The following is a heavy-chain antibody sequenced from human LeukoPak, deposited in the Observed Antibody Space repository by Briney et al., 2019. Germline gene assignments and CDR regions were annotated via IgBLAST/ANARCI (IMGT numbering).Heavy chain of an antibody. J-gene: IGHJ4*02. CDR2: VSWDSNII. V-gene: IGHV3-9*01. D-gene: IGHD3-3*01. CDR3: AWSGEAD. Sequence: GGSLRLSCAASGFTFDDHAMHWVRQTPGKGLEWVSSVSWDSNIIHYVDSVKGRFTISRDNAENSVSLQMNSLRPEDTAVYYCAWSGEADWGQGTLVTVSS. CDR1: GFTFDDHA.